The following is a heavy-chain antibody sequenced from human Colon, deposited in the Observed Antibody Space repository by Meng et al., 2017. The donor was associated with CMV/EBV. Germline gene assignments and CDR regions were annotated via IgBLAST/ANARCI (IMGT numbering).Heavy chain of an antibody. CDR1: GVPLSGHH. J-gene: IGHJ5*02. CDR2: INHNGIT. D-gene: IGHD3-3*01. Sequence: SETLSLTCAVSGVPLSGHHWSWIRQAPGNDLEWIGDINHNGITKYNPSLKSRLTISVDMSGNEFSLRLSSVTAADTAVYYCARQIWSGSLYNWFDPWDQGTLVTVSS. V-gene: IGHV4-34*01. CDR3: ARQIWSGSLYNWFDP.